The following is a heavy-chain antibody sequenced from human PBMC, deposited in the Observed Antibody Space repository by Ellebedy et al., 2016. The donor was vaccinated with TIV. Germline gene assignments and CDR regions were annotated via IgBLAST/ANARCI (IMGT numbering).Heavy chain of an antibody. D-gene: IGHD1-1*01. Sequence: PGGSLRLSCAASGFTFSTYSMNWVRQAPGKGLEWVSYISSSSRAIYYADSVKGRFTISRDNAKNSLYLQMNSLRDEDTAVYYCAPLEEAGHTGPFDYWGRGTLVTVSS. CDR3: APLEEAGHTGPFDY. CDR2: ISSSSRAI. J-gene: IGHJ4*02. CDR1: GFTFSTYS. V-gene: IGHV3-48*02.